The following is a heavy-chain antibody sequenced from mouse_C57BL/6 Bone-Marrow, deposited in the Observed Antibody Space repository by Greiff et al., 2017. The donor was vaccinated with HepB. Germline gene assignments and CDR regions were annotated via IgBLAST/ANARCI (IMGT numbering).Heavy chain of an antibody. J-gene: IGHJ1*03. CDR2: ISDGGSYT. V-gene: IGHV5-4*03. D-gene: IGHD2-5*01. Sequence: EVNVVESGGGLVKPGGSLKLSCAASGFTFSSYAMSWVRQTPEKRLEWVATISDGGSYTYYPDNVKGRFTISRDNAKNNLYRQMSHLKAEDTAMYYCARGGPTIVTTWYFDVWGTGTTVTVSS. CDR1: GFTFSSYA. CDR3: ARGGPTIVTTWYFDV.